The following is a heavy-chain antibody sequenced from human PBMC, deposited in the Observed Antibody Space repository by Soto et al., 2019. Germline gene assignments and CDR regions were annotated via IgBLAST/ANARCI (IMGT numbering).Heavy chain of an antibody. D-gene: IGHD6-13*01. CDR3: VSRGAGIDY. CDR1: GYSFTTFD. J-gene: IGHJ4*02. Sequence: QVHLEQSGAEVRKPGASVKVSCKTSGYSFTTFDISWVRQATGQGLEWMGWMNPRSGDADYAQKSQGRLPTTRETSITTAYMELSALRSDVTAVYYCVSRGAGIDYWGQGTLVTVSS. CDR2: MNPRSGDA. V-gene: IGHV1-8*01.